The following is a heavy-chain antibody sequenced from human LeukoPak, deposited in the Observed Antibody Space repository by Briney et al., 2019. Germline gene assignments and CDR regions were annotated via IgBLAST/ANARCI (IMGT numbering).Heavy chain of an antibody. Sequence: PGGSLRLSCAASGFTFSSYSMNWVRQAPGKGLEWVSSISSSSSYIYYADSVKGRFTISRDNAKNSLYLQMNSLRAEDTAVYYCARGGGTMIVVVSLVFGGQGTLVTVSS. CDR2: ISSSSSYI. D-gene: IGHD3-22*01. J-gene: IGHJ4*02. CDR1: GFTFSSYS. V-gene: IGHV3-21*01. CDR3: ARGGGTMIVVVSLVF.